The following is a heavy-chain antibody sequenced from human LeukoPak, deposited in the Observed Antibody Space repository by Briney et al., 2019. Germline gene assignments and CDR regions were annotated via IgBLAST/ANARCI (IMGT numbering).Heavy chain of an antibody. CDR3: ARLPPLYYYDSISMGGFDY. V-gene: IGHV3-7*01. Sequence: GGSLRLSCAASGFTFSSYWMSWVRRAPGKGLEWVANIKQDGSEKYYVDSVKGRFTISRDNAKNSLYLQMNSLRAEDTAVYYCARLPPLYYYDSISMGGFDYWGQGTLVTVSS. CDR2: IKQDGSEK. J-gene: IGHJ4*02. CDR1: GFTFSSYW. D-gene: IGHD3-22*01.